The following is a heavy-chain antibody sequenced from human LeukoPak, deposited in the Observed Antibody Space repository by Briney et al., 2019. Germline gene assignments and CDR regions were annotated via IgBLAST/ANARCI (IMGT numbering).Heavy chain of an antibody. CDR3: ATGLLRGVFDY. CDR1: GGAISSGGYP. CDR2: IYHSGST. Sequence: PSETLSLTCAVSGGAISSGGYPWSWIRQPPGKGLEWIGYIYHSGSTYYNPSLKSRVTISVDRSKNQFSLKLSSVTAADTAVYYCATGLLRGVFDYWGQGTLVTVSS. D-gene: IGHD2-15*01. J-gene: IGHJ4*02. V-gene: IGHV4-30-2*01.